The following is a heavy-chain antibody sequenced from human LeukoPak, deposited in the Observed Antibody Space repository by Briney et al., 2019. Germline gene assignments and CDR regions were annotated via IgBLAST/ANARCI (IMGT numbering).Heavy chain of an antibody. V-gene: IGHV3-21*04. CDR3: AKDPWFGELFRFDP. CDR2: ISSSSSYI. D-gene: IGHD3-10*01. J-gene: IGHJ5*02. CDR1: GFTFSSYS. Sequence: GGSLRLSCAASGFTFSSYSMNWVRQAPGKGLEWVSSISSSSSYIYYADSVKGRFTISRDNSKNTLYLQMNSLRAEDTAVYYCAKDPWFGELFRFDPWGQGTLVTVSS.